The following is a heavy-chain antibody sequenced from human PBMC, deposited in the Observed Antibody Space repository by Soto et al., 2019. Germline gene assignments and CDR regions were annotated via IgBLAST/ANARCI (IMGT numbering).Heavy chain of an antibody. J-gene: IGHJ6*02. CDR1: GSTFSSYG. D-gene: IGHD5-18*01. Sequence: QVQLVESGGGVVQPGRSLRLSCAASGSTFSSYGMHWVRQAPGKGLEWVAVIWYDGSNKYYADSVKGRFTISRDNSKNTLYLQMNSLRAEDTAVYYCARDRNVDTAMVKGGRYYYYGMDVWGQGTTVTVSS. CDR3: ARDRNVDTAMVKGGRYYYYGMDV. CDR2: IWYDGSNK. V-gene: IGHV3-33*01.